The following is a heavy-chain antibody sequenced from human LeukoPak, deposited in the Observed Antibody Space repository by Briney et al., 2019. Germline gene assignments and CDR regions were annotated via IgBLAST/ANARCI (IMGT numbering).Heavy chain of an antibody. J-gene: IGHJ4*02. CDR3: ARDWKTNSFDY. Sequence: GGSLRLSCAASEFTFTTYGMHWVRQAPGKGLEGVAFIYYDGSNIYYADYVKGRFTISRDISKNTLYLQMDSLRAEDTAIYYCARDWKTNSFDYWGQGTLVTVSS. V-gene: IGHV3-33*01. CDR1: EFTFTTYG. CDR2: IYYDGSNI. D-gene: IGHD1-1*01.